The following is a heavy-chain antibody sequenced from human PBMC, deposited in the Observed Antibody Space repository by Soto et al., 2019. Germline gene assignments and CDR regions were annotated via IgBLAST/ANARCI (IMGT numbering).Heavy chain of an antibody. V-gene: IGHV3-15*07. CDR3: VYNMDV. CDR2: VKGKSDGGTA. Sequence: EVQLVESGGGLVKPGGSLRLSCVVSSVTFSKTWMNGVRQAPGKGLEWVGRVKGKSDGGTADYAAPVQGRFTVSRDDSEDTLYLQMNSLKAEDTAVYYCVYNMDVWGQGTTVTVSS. CDR1: SVTFSKTW. D-gene: IGHD1-1*01. J-gene: IGHJ6*02.